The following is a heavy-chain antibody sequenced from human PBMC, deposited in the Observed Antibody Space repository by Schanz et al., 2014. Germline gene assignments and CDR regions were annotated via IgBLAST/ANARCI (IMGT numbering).Heavy chain of an antibody. CDR3: ARDFHGYGPHLDY. CDR1: GFSFSSYS. Sequence: EVQLVESGGGLVQPGGSLRLSCAASGFSFSSYSLNWVRQAPGKGLEWVSYISTTGSTIYYADSVRGRFTISRDNAKNSLYLQMNSLRAEDTAVYCCARDFHGYGPHLDYWGQGSLVTVSS. J-gene: IGHJ4*02. V-gene: IGHV3-48*01. CDR2: ISTTGSTI. D-gene: IGHD5-12*01.